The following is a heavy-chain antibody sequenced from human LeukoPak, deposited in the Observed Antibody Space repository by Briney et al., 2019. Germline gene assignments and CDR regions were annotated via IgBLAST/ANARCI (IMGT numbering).Heavy chain of an antibody. J-gene: IGHJ6*03. CDR2: VSGSGGRT. Sequence: RGSLRLSCAASGFTFSGYAMTWVRRAPGKGLEWVSAVSGSGGRTYYADSVKGRFTISRDNSRNMLFLQMNSLSAEDTAVYYCARDGNSDYYYYMDVWGKGTTVTVSS. V-gene: IGHV3-23*01. CDR3: ARDGNSDYYYYMDV. D-gene: IGHD1-7*01. CDR1: GFTFSGYA.